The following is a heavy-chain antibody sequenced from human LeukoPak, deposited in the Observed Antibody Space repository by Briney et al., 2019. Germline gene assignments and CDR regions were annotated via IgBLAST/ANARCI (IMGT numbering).Heavy chain of an antibody. J-gene: IGHJ3*02. CDR3: ASDSSGYLSAFDI. V-gene: IGHV3-7*01. CDR2: IKQDGSEK. CDR1: GFTFSSHW. D-gene: IGHD3-22*01. Sequence: GGSLRLSCAASGFTFSSHWMSWVRQAPGKGLEWVANIKQDGSEKYYVDSVKGRFTISRDNAKNSLYLQMNSLRAEDTAVYYCASDSSGYLSAFDIWGQGTMVTVSS.